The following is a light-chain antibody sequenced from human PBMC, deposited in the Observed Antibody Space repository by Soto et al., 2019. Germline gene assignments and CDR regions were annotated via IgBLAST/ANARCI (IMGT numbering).Light chain of an antibody. CDR2: GAS. Sequence: EIVMTQSPATLSVSPGERATLSCRASQSVSSNLAWYQQKPGQAPRLLIYGASTRATGIPARFSGSGSGTEFTLTISSLEPEDFAVYYCQQRSNGFTFGPGTKVDIK. CDR1: QSVSSN. V-gene: IGKV3-15*01. CDR3: QQRSNGFT. J-gene: IGKJ3*01.